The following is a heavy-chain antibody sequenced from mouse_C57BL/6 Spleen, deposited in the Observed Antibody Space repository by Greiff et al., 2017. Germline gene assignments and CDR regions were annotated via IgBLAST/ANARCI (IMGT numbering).Heavy chain of an antibody. J-gene: IGHJ4*01. CDR1: GYTFTSYG. V-gene: IGHV1-81*01. Sequence: QVQLQQSGAELARPGASVKLSCKASGYTFTSYGISWVKQRTGQGLEWIGEIYPRSGNTYYNEKFKGKATLTADKSSSTAYMELRSLTSEDSAVXFCARDTTVVASEAMDYWGQGTSVTVSS. D-gene: IGHD1-1*01. CDR2: IYPRSGNT. CDR3: ARDTTVVASEAMDY.